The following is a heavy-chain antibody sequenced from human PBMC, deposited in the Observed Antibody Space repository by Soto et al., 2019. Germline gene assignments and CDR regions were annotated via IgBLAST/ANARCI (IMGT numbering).Heavy chain of an antibody. CDR1: GYSFTTSG. CDR2: ISTYNGNT. V-gene: IGHV1-18*01. Sequence: QAQLVQSGAEVKEPGDSVKVSCKASGYSFTTSGITWVRQAPGQGLEWMGWISTYNGNTNYAQKLQDRVTLTTDTSTSTAYMELRSLRSDDTAVYYCARRLYGDYDYWGQRTLVTVSS. J-gene: IGHJ4*02. CDR3: ARRLYGDYDY. D-gene: IGHD4-17*01.